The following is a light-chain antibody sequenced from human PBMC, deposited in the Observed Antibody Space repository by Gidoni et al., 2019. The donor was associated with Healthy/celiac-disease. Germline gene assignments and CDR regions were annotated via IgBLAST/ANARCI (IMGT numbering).Light chain of an antibody. V-gene: IGKV1-39*01. CDR2: AAS. CDR1: QSISSY. Sequence: DIQMTQSPSSLSASVGDRVTITRRASQSISSYLNWYQLKPGKAPKLLIYAASSLQGGVPSMFSGRGSGTDVTLTLSSLQPEDFATYYCQQSYSTPQTFGQXTKVEIK. J-gene: IGKJ1*01. CDR3: QQSYSTPQT.